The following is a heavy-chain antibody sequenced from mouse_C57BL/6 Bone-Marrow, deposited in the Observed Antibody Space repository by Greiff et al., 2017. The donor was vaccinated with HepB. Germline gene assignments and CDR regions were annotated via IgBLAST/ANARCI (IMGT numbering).Heavy chain of an antibody. D-gene: IGHD1-1*01. V-gene: IGHV3-8*01. Sequence: EVKLMESGPGLAKPSQTLSLTCSVTGYSITSDYWNWIRKFPGNKLEYMGYISYSGSTYYNPSPKSRISITRDTSKNQYYLQLNSVTTEDTATYYCARFYGKGYWYFDVWGTGTTVTVSS. CDR3: ARFYGKGYWYFDV. CDR2: ISYSGST. CDR1: GYSITSDY. J-gene: IGHJ1*03.